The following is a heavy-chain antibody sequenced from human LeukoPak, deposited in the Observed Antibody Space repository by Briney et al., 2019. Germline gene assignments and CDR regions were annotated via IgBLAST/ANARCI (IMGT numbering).Heavy chain of an antibody. D-gene: IGHD3-3*02. CDR3: ASFLV. Sequence: GGTLRLSCAASGFTFSSYAMHWVRQAPGKGLEWVAVISYDGSNKYYADSVKGRFTISRDNSKNTLYLKMNSLGAEDTAVYYCASFLVWGQGTLVTVSS. V-gene: IGHV3-30*04. CDR2: ISYDGSNK. J-gene: IGHJ4*02. CDR1: GFTFSSYA.